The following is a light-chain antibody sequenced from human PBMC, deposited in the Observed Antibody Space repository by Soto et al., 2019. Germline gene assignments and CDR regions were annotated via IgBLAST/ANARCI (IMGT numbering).Light chain of an antibody. CDR3: QQRRDWIT. CDR1: QSVSNY. V-gene: IGKV3-11*01. J-gene: IGKJ5*01. CDR2: DAS. Sequence: EIVMTQSPATLSVSPWERATLSCRASQSVSNYLAWYQQKPGRAPRLLIYDASTRATGIPARFSGSGSGTDFTLTISSLEPEDYAVYYCQQRRDWITFGQGTRLEIK.